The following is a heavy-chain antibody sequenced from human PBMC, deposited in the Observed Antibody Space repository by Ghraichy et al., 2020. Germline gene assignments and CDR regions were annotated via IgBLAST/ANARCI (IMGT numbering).Heavy chain of an antibody. J-gene: IGHJ4*02. CDR1: GFSLSTSGVG. CDR3: AHTSYVRGVMGPGYFDY. CDR2: IYWDDDK. D-gene: IGHD3-10*02. Sequence: SGPTLVKPTQTLTLTCTFSGFSLSTSGVGVGWIRQPPGKALEWLALIYWDDDKRYSPSLKSRLTITKDTSKNQVVLTMTNMDPVDTATYYCAHTSYVRGVMGPGYFDYWGQGILVTVSS. V-gene: IGHV2-5*02.